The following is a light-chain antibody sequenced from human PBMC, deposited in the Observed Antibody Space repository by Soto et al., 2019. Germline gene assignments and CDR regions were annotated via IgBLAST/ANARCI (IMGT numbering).Light chain of an antibody. J-gene: IGLJ3*02. CDR3: ISFAASNTRV. V-gene: IGLV2-8*01. CDR2: GVT. Sequence: SALTQPPSASGSPGQSVTISCTGTSSDVGAYNYVSWYQQHAGKAPKLVIYGVTNRPSVVPDRFFGSKSANSSSLTVSGLKCEDEADYYCISFAASNTRVFGGGTKRTVL. CDR1: SSDVGAYNY.